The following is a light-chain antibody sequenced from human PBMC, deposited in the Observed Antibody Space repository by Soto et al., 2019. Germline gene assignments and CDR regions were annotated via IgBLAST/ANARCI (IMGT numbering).Light chain of an antibody. V-gene: IGLV1-51*02. J-gene: IGLJ2*01. CDR1: SSNIGNNY. CDR2: END. Sequence: QSALTQPPSVSAAPGQRVTISCSGSSSNIGNNYVSWYQQLPGTAPKLLFYENDKRPSGIPDRFSGSKSGTSATLGITGLQTGDEADYYCGTWDSSLSAVVFGGGTKVTVL. CDR3: GTWDSSLSAVV.